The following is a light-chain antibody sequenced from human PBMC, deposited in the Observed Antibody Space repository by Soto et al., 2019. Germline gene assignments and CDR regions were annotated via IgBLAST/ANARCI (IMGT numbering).Light chain of an antibody. CDR2: HAS. Sequence: ENLMSQSPATLSVSPGERVTLSCRASQSVSDKLAWYQQKPGQAPRLLIYHASARATGIPARFSGSGSGTEFTLTISGLQSEDFAVYYCQQYNNWPPWTFGQGTKVDIK. CDR1: QSVSDK. V-gene: IGKV3-15*01. J-gene: IGKJ1*01. CDR3: QQYNNWPPWT.